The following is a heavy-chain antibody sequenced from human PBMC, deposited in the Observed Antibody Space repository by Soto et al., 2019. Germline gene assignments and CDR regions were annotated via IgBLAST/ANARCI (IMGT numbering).Heavy chain of an antibody. J-gene: IGHJ4*02. Sequence: TLSLTCTASGGSISSGDYYWNWIRQTPRKGLEWIGYIYYTGNTEYNSSLKSRILMSVDMSKNEFSLQVSSVTAADTAVYYCASSNLTGATIFDFWGQGIPVTVSS. CDR3: ASSNLTGATIFDF. V-gene: IGHV4-30-4*01. CDR1: GGSISSGDYY. D-gene: IGHD1-26*01. CDR2: IYYTGNT.